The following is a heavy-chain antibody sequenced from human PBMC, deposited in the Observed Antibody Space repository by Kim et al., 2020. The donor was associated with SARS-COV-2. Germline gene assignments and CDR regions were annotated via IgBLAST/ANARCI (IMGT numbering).Heavy chain of an antibody. D-gene: IGHD4-17*01. V-gene: IGHV3-33*01. CDR1: GFTFSSYG. CDR2: IWYDGSNK. Sequence: GGSLRLSCAASGFTFSSYGMHWVRQAPGKGLEWVAVIWYDGSNKYYADSVKGRFTISRDNSKNTLYLQMNSLRAEDTAVYYCARTKGDYGDYGGGRWFDPWGQGTLVTVSS. CDR3: ARTKGDYGDYGGGRWFDP. J-gene: IGHJ5*02.